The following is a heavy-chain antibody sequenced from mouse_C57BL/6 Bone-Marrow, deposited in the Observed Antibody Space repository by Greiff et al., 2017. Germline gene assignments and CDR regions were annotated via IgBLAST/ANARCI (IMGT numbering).Heavy chain of an antibody. V-gene: IGHV1-81*01. Sequence: QVQLQQSGAELARPGASVKLSCKASGYTFTSYGISWVKQRTGQGLEWIGEIYPRSGNTYYNEKFKGKATLTADKSSSTAYMELRSLTSEDSAVYFCGMTTVVATGYFDVWGTGTTVTVSS. J-gene: IGHJ1*03. CDR1: GYTFTSYG. CDR3: GMTTVVATGYFDV. CDR2: IYPRSGNT. D-gene: IGHD1-1*01.